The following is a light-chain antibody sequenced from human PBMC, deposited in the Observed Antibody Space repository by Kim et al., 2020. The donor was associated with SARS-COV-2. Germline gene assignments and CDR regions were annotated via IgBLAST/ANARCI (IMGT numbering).Light chain of an antibody. J-gene: IGLJ3*02. CDR2: EDN. CDR1: SGRIASNY. V-gene: IGLV6-57*01. CDR3: QSYDSSANWV. Sequence: KTVTISCTRSSGRIASNYVQWYQQRPGSSPTTVIYEDNHRPSGVPDRFSGSIDRSSNSASLTISGLKSEDEADYYCQSYDSSANWVFGGGTQLTVL.